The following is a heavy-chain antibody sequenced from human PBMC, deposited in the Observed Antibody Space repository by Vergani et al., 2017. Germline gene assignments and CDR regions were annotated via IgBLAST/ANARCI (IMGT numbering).Heavy chain of an antibody. V-gene: IGHV3-33*01. J-gene: IGHJ6*03. D-gene: IGHD6-6*01. Sequence: QVQLVESGGGVVQPGRSLRLSCAASGFTFSSYGMHWVRQAPGKGLEWVAVIWYDGSNKYYADSVKGRFTISRDNSKNTLYLQMNRLRAEDTAVYYCARGSSSLYYYYYYMDVWGKGTTVTVSS. CDR2: IWYDGSNK. CDR3: ARGSSSLYYYYYYMDV. CDR1: GFTFSSYG.